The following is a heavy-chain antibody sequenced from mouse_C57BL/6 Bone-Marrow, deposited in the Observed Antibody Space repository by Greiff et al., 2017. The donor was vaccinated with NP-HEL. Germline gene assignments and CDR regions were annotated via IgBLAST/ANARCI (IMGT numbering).Heavy chain of an antibody. CDR1: GYTFTDYY. CDR3: ARGDYGSSYGFAY. J-gene: IGHJ3*01. V-gene: IGHV1-26*01. D-gene: IGHD1-1*01. Sequence: EVQLQQSGPELVKPGASVKISCKASGYTFTDYYMNWVEQSHGKSLEWIGDINPNNGGTSYNQKFKGKATLTVDKSSSTAYMELRSLTSEDSAVYYCARGDYGSSYGFAYWGQGTLVTVSA. CDR2: INPNNGGT.